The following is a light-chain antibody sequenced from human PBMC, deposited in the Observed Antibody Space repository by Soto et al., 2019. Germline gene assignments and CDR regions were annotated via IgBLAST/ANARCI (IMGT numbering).Light chain of an antibody. CDR2: AAS. V-gene: IGKV1-9*01. CDR3: QQFDSYPQT. CDR1: QGISSH. J-gene: IGKJ1*01. Sequence: DIQLTQSPSFLSASAGDRVTITCRASQGISSHLAWYQQKPGKAPKLLIYAASTLQSGVPSRFSGSGSGTEFTLTISSLQPEDFATYYCQQFDSYPQTFGQGTKVEIK.